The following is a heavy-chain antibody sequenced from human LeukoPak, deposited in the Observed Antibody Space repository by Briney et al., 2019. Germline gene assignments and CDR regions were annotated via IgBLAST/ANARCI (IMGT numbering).Heavy chain of an antibody. CDR3: ARVRSYCTNGVCYWDLDY. J-gene: IGHJ4*02. V-gene: IGHV1-2*02. Sequence: ASVKVSCKASGYXFTDYYIEWVRQAPGQGLEWMGWINPNSGGTNYAQKFQGRVTMTRDTSISTAYMELSRLRSDDTAVYYCARVRSYCTNGVCYWDLDYWGQGTLVTVSS. CDR2: INPNSGGT. CDR1: GYXFTDYY. D-gene: IGHD2-8*01.